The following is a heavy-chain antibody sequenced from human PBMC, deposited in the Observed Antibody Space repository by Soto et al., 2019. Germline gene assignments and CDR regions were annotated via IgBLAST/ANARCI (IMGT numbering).Heavy chain of an antibody. CDR2: IYYSGST. Sequence: SETLSLTCTVSGGSISSYYWSWIRQPPGKGLEWIGYIYYSGSTNYNPSLKSRVTISVDTSKNQFSLKLSSVTAADTAVYYCARVGWAATPGGFDYWGQGTLVTVSS. CDR1: GGSISSYY. D-gene: IGHD6-25*01. V-gene: IGHV4-59*01. J-gene: IGHJ4*02. CDR3: ARVGWAATPGGFDY.